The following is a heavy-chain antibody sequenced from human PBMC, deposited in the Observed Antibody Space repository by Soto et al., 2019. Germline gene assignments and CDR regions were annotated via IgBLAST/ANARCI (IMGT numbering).Heavy chain of an antibody. V-gene: IGHV2-70*01. J-gene: IGHJ6*02. CDR3: ARILGYYDSSGYYYYYGMDV. D-gene: IGHD3-22*01. CDR1: GFTVSSNY. CDR2: IDWDDDK. Sequence: LRLSCAASGFTVSSNYMSWIRQPPGKALEWLALIDWDDDKYYSTSLKTRLTISKDTSKNQVVLTMTNMGPVDTATYYCARILGYYDSSGYYYYYGMDVWGQGTTVTVSS.